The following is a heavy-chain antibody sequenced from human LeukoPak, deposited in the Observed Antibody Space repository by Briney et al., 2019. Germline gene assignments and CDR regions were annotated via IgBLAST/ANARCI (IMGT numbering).Heavy chain of an antibody. D-gene: IGHD3-3*01. CDR1: SASISRYH. CDR2: VNSDGTT. V-gene: IGHV4-4*07. J-gene: IGHJ3*02. Sequence: SETLSLTCTVSSASISRYHWSWTRQSAGKGLEWIGRVNSDGTTNYNPSLKSRLTMSVDTSKNEFSLKLISVTAADTAVYYCARSSGTRIFGVVTHAFDIWGQGTMVTVSS. CDR3: ARSSGTRIFGVVTHAFDI.